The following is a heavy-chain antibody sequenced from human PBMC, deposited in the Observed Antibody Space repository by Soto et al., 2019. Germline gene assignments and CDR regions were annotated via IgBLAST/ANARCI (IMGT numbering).Heavy chain of an antibody. V-gene: IGHV3-23*01. CDR1: GFPSGTYA. Sequence: EVQLLGSGGGVVQPGGSLSLSCEASGFPSGTYAMNWVRQAPGKGLEWVSGLTSGGRFYYADSVRGRFAISRDDSKNMLYLHMNSLKADDTAVYFCALYTAMFLGGQGTLVIVSS. J-gene: IGHJ4*02. CDR3: ALYTAMFL. CDR2: LTSGGRF. D-gene: IGHD5-18*01.